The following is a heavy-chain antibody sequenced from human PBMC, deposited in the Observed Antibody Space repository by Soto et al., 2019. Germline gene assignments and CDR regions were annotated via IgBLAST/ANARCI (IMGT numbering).Heavy chain of an antibody. CDR3: AKVSSAWYAGFFDL. Sequence: GGSLRLSCAAAGFPFNSYGISWIRLSPGKGLEWVSAIGGGGVPTYHADSVKGRFTISRDNSMNTLYLQMNTLRAEDTAVYYCAKVSSAWYAGFFDLWGQGTLVIVSS. CDR1: GFPFNSYG. D-gene: IGHD2-8*01. J-gene: IGHJ4*02. V-gene: IGHV3-23*01. CDR2: IGGGGVPT.